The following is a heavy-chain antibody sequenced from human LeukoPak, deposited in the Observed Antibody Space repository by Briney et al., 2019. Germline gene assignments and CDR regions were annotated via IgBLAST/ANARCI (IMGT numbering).Heavy chain of an antibody. CDR3: ARDLSGRYAFDI. CDR1: LFTLFSYS. J-gene: IGHJ3*02. D-gene: IGHD3-10*01. Sequence: PGGALRHSCVASLFTLFSYSMIWVRPPPGRGVEGVSYISSRSSTIYYADAVKGRFTISRDNAKTSLYLQMNSLRDEDTAVYYCARDLSGRYAFDIWGQGTIVTVSS. CDR2: ISSRSSTI. V-gene: IGHV3-48*02.